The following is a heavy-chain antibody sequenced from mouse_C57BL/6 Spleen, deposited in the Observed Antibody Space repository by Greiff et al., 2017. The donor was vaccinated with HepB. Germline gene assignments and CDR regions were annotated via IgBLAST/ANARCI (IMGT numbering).Heavy chain of an antibody. Sequence: VQLQQSGPELVKPGASVKISCKASGYAFSSSWMNWVKQRPGKGLEWIGRIYPGDGDTNYNGKFKGQATLTADKSSSTAYMQISSLTSEDSAVYFCARGLRLPYFDYWGQGTTLTVSS. CDR3: ARGLRLPYFDY. CDR2: IYPGDGDT. CDR1: GYAFSSSW. D-gene: IGHD3-2*02. V-gene: IGHV1-82*01. J-gene: IGHJ2*01.